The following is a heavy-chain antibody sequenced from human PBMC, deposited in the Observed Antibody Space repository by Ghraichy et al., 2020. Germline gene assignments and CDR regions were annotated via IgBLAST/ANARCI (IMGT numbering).Heavy chain of an antibody. D-gene: IGHD3-16*01. CDR3: ARDRGSGNFDS. V-gene: IGHV4-4*07. CDR2: IYSSGST. Sequence: GSLRLSCSVSGGSISSYYWSWIRQPAGKGLEWIGRIYSSGSTNYNPSLKSRVTMSVDTSKNKFSLKLSSVTATDTAVYYCARDRGSGNFDSWGQGSLVTVSS. J-gene: IGHJ4*02. CDR1: GGSISSYY.